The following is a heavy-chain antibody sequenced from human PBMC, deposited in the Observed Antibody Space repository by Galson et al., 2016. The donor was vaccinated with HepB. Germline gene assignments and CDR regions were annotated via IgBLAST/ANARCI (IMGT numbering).Heavy chain of an antibody. V-gene: IGHV3-23*01. CDR3: VKDTAGSGWREGWFDP. CDR1: GFTFSSYA. CDR2: ISGSGGST. J-gene: IGHJ5*02. D-gene: IGHD6-19*01. Sequence: SLRLSCAASGFTFSSYAMGWVRQAPGKGLEWVSSISGSGGSTYYADSVKGRFSISRDNSKNTLYLQMNSLRAEDTALYYCVKDTAGSGWREGWFDPWGQGTLVTVSS.